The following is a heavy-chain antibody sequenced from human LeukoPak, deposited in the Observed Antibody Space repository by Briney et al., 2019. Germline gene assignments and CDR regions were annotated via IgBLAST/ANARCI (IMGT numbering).Heavy chain of an antibody. CDR3: ALGTYYYDSSGYFGFDAFDI. CDR1: GYTFTSYY. CDR2: INPSGGST. Sequence: ASVKVSCKESGYTFTSYYMHWVRQAPGQGLEWMGIINPSGGSTSYAQKFQGRVTMTRDTSTSTVYMELSSLRSEDTAVYYCALGTYYYDSSGYFGFDAFDIWGQGTMVTVSS. D-gene: IGHD3-22*01. J-gene: IGHJ3*02. V-gene: IGHV1-46*03.